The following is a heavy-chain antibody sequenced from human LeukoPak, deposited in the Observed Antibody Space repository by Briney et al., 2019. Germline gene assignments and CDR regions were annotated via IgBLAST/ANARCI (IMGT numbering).Heavy chain of an antibody. CDR1: GYTFTGYY. CDR3: ARGLERSGSYYNTPLDY. J-gene: IGHJ4*02. D-gene: IGHD3-10*01. V-gene: IGHV1-2*02. Sequence: ASVKVSCKASGYTFTGYYMHWVRQAPGQGLEWMGWINPNSGGTNYAQKFQGRVTMTRDTSISTAYMELSRLRSDDTAVYYCARGLERSGSYYNTPLDYWGQGTLVTVSS. CDR2: INPNSGGT.